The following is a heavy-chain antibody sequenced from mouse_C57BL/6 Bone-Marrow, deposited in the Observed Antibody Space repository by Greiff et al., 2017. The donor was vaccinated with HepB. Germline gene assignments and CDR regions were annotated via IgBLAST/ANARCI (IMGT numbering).Heavy chain of an antibody. Sequence: VQLQQSGPELVKPGASVKISCKASGYTFTDYYMNWVKQSHGKSLEWIGDINPNNGGTSYNQKFKGKATLTVDKSSSTAYMELRSLTSEDSAVYYCASPYYYGTYYFDYWGQGTTLTVSS. CDR2: INPNNGGT. J-gene: IGHJ2*01. D-gene: IGHD1-1*01. CDR1: GYTFTDYY. CDR3: ASPYYYGTYYFDY. V-gene: IGHV1-26*01.